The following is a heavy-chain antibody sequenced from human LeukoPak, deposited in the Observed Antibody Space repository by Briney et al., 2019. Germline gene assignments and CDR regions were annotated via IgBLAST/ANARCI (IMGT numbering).Heavy chain of an antibody. J-gene: IGHJ4*02. CDR2: IYYSGST. CDR1: GGSISSDY. D-gene: IGHD2/OR15-2a*01. Sequence: SETLSLTCTVSGGSISSDYWSGIRQPPGKGLEWIGYIYYSGSTYYNPSLKSRVTISVDTSKNQFSLKLTSATAADTAVYYCARGYYTPDYWGQGTLVTVSS. CDR3: ARGYYTPDY. V-gene: IGHV4-59*01.